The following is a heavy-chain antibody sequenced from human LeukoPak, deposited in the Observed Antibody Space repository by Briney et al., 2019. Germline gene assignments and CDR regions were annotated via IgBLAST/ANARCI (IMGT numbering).Heavy chain of an antibody. CDR3: ARTGHCSGGSCYSSDY. V-gene: IGHV4-34*01. CDR2: INHSGST. J-gene: IGHJ4*02. D-gene: IGHD2-15*01. Sequence: SETLSLTCAVYGGSFSGYYWSWIRQPPGKGLEWIGEINHSGSTSYNPSLKSRVTISVDTSKNQFSLKLSSVTAADTAVYYCARTGHCSGGSCYSSDYWGQGTLVTVSS. CDR1: GGSFSGYY.